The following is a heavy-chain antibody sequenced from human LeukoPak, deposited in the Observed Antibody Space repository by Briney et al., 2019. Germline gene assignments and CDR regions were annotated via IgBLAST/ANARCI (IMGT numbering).Heavy chain of an antibody. J-gene: IGHJ4*02. D-gene: IGHD6-6*01. CDR2: INHSGST. CDR3: ARAMNSSSSGRYYFDY. V-gene: IGHV4-34*01. Sequence: QASEILSLTCAVYGGSFSGYYWSWIRQPPGKGLEWIGEINHSGSTNYNPSLKSRVTISVDTSKNQFSLKLSSVTAADTAVYYCARAMNSSSSGRYYFDYWGQGTLVTVSS. CDR1: GGSFSGYY.